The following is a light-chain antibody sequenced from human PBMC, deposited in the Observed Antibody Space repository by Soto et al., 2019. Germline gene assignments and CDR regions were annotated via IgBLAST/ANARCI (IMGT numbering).Light chain of an antibody. Sequence: AIQVTQSPSSLSGSVGERVTISCRASQGIGNDLGWYQQKPGKAPKLLIYEASTLQTGVASRFSGSGSGTDFTLTISSLQPEDFATYYCLQDYVYPWTFGQGTKVEVK. CDR1: QGIGND. CDR2: EAS. CDR3: LQDYVYPWT. V-gene: IGKV1-6*01. J-gene: IGKJ1*01.